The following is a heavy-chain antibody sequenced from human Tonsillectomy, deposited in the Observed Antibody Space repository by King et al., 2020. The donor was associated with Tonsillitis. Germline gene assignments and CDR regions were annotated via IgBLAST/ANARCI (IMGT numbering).Heavy chain of an antibody. CDR2: LWFDGSNN. J-gene: IGHJ4*02. CDR1: GFTFTSYG. V-gene: IGHV3-33*08. CDR3: ARDPAPMTTVTHFDY. D-gene: IGHD4-17*01. Sequence: VQLVESGGGVVQPGRSLRLSCAASGFTFTSYGIHWFRQAPGTELEWGAVLWFDGSNNYYADSVKGRFTISRDNSKNTLDLQMNSLRAEDTAVYYCARDPAPMTTVTHFDYWGQGTLVTVSS.